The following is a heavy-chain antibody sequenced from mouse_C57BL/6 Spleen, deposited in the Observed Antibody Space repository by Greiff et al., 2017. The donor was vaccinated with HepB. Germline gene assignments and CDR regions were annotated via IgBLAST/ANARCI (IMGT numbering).Heavy chain of an antibody. CDR3: ARNRGGEAMDY. CDR1: GYTFTNYW. D-gene: IGHD6-1*01. V-gene: IGHV1-63*01. CDR2: IYPGGGYT. Sequence: VQLQQSGAELVRPGTSVKMSCKASGYTFTNYWIGWAKQRPGHGLEWIGDIYPGGGYTNYNEKFKGKATLTADKSSSTAYMQFSSLTSEDSAIYYCARNRGGEAMDYWGQGTSVTVSS. J-gene: IGHJ4*01.